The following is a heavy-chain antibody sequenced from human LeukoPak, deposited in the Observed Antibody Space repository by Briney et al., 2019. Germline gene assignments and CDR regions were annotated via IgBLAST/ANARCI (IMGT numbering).Heavy chain of an antibody. CDR2: ISSSGTTI. D-gene: IGHD6-13*01. Sequence: GGSLRLSRAASGFTLTNFEMTWVRQAPGKGLEWVSYISSSGTTIYNADSVTGRFTISRDNAKNSMYLLMNSLRAEDTAVYYCARLSRKFSGSLDYWGQGTLVTVSS. CDR3: ARLSRKFSGSLDY. J-gene: IGHJ4*02. V-gene: IGHV3-48*03. CDR1: GFTLTNFE.